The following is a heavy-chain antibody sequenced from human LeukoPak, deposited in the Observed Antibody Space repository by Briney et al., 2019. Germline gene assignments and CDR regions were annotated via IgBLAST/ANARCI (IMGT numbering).Heavy chain of an antibody. V-gene: IGHV4-39*07. J-gene: IGHJ5*01. CDR3: ARGVADYDTSGYYYDS. CDR2: IFYSGST. CDR1: GGYIKTSDYY. D-gene: IGHD3-22*01. Sequence: PSETLSLTCLVSGGYIKTSDYYWGWIRQPPGEGLEWIGNIFYSGSTYSGSTNYNPSLKSRVTMSVDTSKNQFSLKLTSVTAADTAVYYCARGVADYDTSGYYYDSWGQGTLVTVSS.